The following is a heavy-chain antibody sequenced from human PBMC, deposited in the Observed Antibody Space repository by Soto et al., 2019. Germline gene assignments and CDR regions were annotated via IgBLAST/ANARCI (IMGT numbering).Heavy chain of an antibody. D-gene: IGHD3-22*01. V-gene: IGHV3-48*02. Sequence: GESLKISCAASGFTFSSYSMNWVRQAPGKGLEWVSYISSSSSTIYYADSVKGRFTISRDNAKNSLYLQMNSLRDEDTAVYYCARTDSSGYPIDALDIWGQGTMVTVS. J-gene: IGHJ3*02. CDR3: ARTDSSGYPIDALDI. CDR2: ISSSSSTI. CDR1: GFTFSSYS.